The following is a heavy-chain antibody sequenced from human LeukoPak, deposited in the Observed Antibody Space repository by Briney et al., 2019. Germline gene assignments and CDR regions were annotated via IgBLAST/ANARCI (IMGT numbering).Heavy chain of an antibody. Sequence: ASVKVSCKASGYTFTGYYMHWVRQAPGQGLEWMGRINPNSGGTSYAQKFQGRVTMTRDTSISTAYMELSRLRSDDTAVYYCARDLREYCSSTSCYGSYYYYMDVWGKGTTVTVSS. J-gene: IGHJ6*03. D-gene: IGHD2-2*01. CDR3: ARDLREYCSSTSCYGSYYYYMDV. CDR2: INPNSGGT. CDR1: GYTFTGYY. V-gene: IGHV1-2*06.